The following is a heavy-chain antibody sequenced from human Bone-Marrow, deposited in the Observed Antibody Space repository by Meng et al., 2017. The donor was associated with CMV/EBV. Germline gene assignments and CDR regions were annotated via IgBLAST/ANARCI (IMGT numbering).Heavy chain of an antibody. Sequence: SETLSLTCAISGDSVSSDSADWNWIRQSPSRGLEWLGRTYYRSKWYDDYAMAVKSRITINPDTSKNQFSLQLNSVTPEDTAVYYCARDYYDSGAYYYTEEYYHGLDVWGQGTRVTVSS. J-gene: IGHJ6*02. V-gene: IGHV6-1*01. D-gene: IGHD3-22*01. CDR1: GDSVSSDSAD. CDR3: ARDYYDSGAYYYTEEYYHGLDV. CDR2: TYYRSKWYD.